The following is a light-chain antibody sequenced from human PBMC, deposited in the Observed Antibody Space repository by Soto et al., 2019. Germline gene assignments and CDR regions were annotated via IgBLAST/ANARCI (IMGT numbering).Light chain of an antibody. CDR1: QSLLHSSGNTY. Sequence: DIVMTQSPLFLSVTPGEPASISCRSSQSLLHSSGNTYLDWYVQKPGQSPQLLIYLASSRASGVPHRLRAGGSDTDFTLTISRVEADDVGVYYCMQVLDPPGTFGQGTKVEF. CDR2: LAS. CDR3: MQVLDPPGT. J-gene: IGKJ1*01. V-gene: IGKV2-28*01.